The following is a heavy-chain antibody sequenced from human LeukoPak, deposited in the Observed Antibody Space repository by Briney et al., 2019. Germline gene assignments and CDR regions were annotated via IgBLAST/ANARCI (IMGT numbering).Heavy chain of an antibody. V-gene: IGHV3-30*18. CDR3: AKTIWAVAGGFDY. J-gene: IGHJ4*02. CDR1: GFTFSSYG. Sequence: PGRSLRLSCAASGFTFSSYGMHWVRQAPGKGLEWVAVISYDGSNKYYADSVKGRFTISRDNSKNTLYLQMNSLRAEDTAVYYCAKTIWAVAGGFDYWGQGTLVTVSS. D-gene: IGHD6-19*01. CDR2: ISYDGSNK.